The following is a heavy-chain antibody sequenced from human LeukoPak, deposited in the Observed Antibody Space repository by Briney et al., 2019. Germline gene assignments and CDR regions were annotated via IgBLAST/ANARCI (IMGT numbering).Heavy chain of an antibody. CDR2: IIPIFGTA. CDR3: ARVAEQWPYRHNYGMDV. J-gene: IGHJ6*02. Sequence: ASVKVSCTASGGTFSSYAISWVRQAPGQGLEWMGGIIPIFGTANYAQKFQGRVTITADESTSTAYMELSSLRSEDTAVYYCARVAEQWPYRHNYGMDVWGQGTTVTVSS. CDR1: GGTFSSYA. V-gene: IGHV1-69*13. D-gene: IGHD6-19*01.